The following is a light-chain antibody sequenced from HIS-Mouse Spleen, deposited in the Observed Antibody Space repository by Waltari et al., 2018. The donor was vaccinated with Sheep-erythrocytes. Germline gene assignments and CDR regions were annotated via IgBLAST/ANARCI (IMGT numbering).Light chain of an antibody. V-gene: IGLV5-45*03. J-gene: IGLJ3*02. CDR1: SGINVGTYR. Sequence: QAVLTQPSSLSASPGASASLTCTLRSGINVGTYRIYWYQQNPGSPPQYLLRYKSDSDKQQGSGVPSRFSGSKDVSANAGILLISGLQSEDEADYYCMIWHSSAWVFGGGTKLTVL. CDR3: MIWHSSAWV. CDR2: YKSDSDK.